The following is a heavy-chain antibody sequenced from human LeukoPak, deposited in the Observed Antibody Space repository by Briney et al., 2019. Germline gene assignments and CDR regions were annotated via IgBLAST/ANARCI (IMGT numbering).Heavy chain of an antibody. J-gene: IGHJ4*02. CDR2: IIPIFGTA. Sequence: SVKVSCKASGGTFSSYAISWVRQAPGQGLEWMGRIIPIFGTANYAQKFQGRVTITADKSTSTAYMELSSLRSEDTAVYYCARAYQRLGELSLPDYWGQGTLVTVSS. CDR3: ARAYQRLGELSLPDY. D-gene: IGHD3-16*02. V-gene: IGHV1-69*06. CDR1: GGTFSSYA.